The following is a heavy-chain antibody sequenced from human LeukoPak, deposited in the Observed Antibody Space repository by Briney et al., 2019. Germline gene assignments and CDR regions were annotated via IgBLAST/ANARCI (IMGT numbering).Heavy chain of an antibody. J-gene: IGHJ4*02. Sequence: GGSLRLSCAASGFTFSNAYMNWVRQAPGKGLEWVSAISGSGGSTYYADSVKGRFTISRDNSKNSLYLQMNSLRAEDTAVYYCARDKDAGYFDYWGQGTLVTVSS. CDR1: GFTFSNAY. V-gene: IGHV3-23*01. CDR3: ARDKDAGYFDY. D-gene: IGHD2-2*01. CDR2: ISGSGGST.